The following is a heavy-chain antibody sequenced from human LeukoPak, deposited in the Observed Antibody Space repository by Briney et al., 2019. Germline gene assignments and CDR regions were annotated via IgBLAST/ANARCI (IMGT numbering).Heavy chain of an antibody. V-gene: IGHV4-34*01. CDR3: ARVLGPVDP. J-gene: IGHJ5*02. CDR1: GGSFSGYY. CDR2: INHSGST. Sequence: PSETLSLTCAVYGGSFSGYYWSWIRQPPGKGLEWIGEINHSGSTNYNPSLKSRVTISVDTSKNQFSLKLSSVTAADTAVHYCARVLGPVDPWGQGTPVTVSS. D-gene: IGHD2/OR15-2a*01.